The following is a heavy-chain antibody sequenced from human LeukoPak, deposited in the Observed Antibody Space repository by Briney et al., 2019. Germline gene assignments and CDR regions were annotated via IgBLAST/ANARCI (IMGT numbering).Heavy chain of an antibody. D-gene: IGHD3-10*01. J-gene: IGHJ4*02. CDR1: GFTFSSYS. Sequence: PGGPLRLSCATSGFTFSSYSMNWVRQAPGTGLEWVSSISSGSDYIYYADSVKGRFTISRDNAKNSLYLQMTSLRAEDTAVYYCASTNHYYGSGTYDYYFDYWGQGTLLTVSS. V-gene: IGHV3-21*01. CDR3: ASTNHYYGSGTYDYYFDY. CDR2: ISSGSDYI.